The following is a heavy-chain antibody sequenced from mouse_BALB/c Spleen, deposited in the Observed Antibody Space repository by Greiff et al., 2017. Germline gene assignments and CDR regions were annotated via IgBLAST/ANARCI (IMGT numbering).Heavy chain of an antibody. Sequence: EVQVVESGGGLVQPGGSLRLSCATSGFTFSDFYMEWVRQTPGKRLEWIAASSNKANDYTSEYSASVKGRFIVSRDTSQSILYLQMNALGAEDTAIDKCARETTAGLDYWGQGTTLTVSS. CDR3: ARETTAGLDY. CDR1: GFTFSDFY. V-gene: IGHV7-1*02. CDR2: SSNKANDYTS. J-gene: IGHJ2*01. D-gene: IGHD2-13*01.